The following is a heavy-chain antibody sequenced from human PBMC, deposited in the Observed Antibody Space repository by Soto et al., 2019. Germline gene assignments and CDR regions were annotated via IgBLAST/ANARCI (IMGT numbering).Heavy chain of an antibody. J-gene: IGHJ6*02. Sequence: TSETLSLTCAVYGGSFSGYYWSWIRQPPGKGLEWIGEINHSGSTNYNPSLKSRVTISVDTSKNQFSLKLSSVTAADTAVYYCARGSGDFWSGYRYYYYGMDVWGQGTTVTVSS. CDR1: GGSFSGYY. CDR2: INHSGST. D-gene: IGHD3-3*01. CDR3: ARGSGDFWSGYRYYYYGMDV. V-gene: IGHV4-34*01.